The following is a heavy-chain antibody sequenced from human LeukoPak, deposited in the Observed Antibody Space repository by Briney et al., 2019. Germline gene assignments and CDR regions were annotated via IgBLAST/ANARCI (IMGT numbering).Heavy chain of an antibody. CDR1: GFTFSTYN. CDR2: ISSSTNYI. Sequence: GGSLRLSCAASGFTFSTYNMNWVRQAPGKGLEWVSSISSSTNYINYADSVKGRFTISRDNAKNSLYLQMNSLRAEDTAVYYCARSRVMDYYDSSGGIDYWGQGTLVTVSS. D-gene: IGHD3-22*01. V-gene: IGHV3-21*01. J-gene: IGHJ4*02. CDR3: ARSRVMDYYDSSGGIDY.